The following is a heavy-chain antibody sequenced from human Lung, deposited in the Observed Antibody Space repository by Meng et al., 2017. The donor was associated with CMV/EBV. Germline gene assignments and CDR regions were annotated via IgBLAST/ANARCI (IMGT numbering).Heavy chain of an antibody. CDR3: ARGGRGIAARGWFDP. Sequence: LRLSCTVSGGSISSGGYYWSWIRQHPGKGLEWIGYIYYSGSTYYNPSLKSRVTISVDTSKNQFSLKLSSVTAADTAVYYCARGGRGIAARGWFDPWGQRXLVTVSS. J-gene: IGHJ5*02. D-gene: IGHD6-6*01. V-gene: IGHV4-31*03. CDR1: GGSISSGGYY. CDR2: IYYSGST.